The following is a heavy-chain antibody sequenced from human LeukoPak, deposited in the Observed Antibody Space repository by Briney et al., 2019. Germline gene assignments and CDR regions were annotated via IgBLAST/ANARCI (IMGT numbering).Heavy chain of an antibody. CDR1: GYSFTTYW. CDR3: ARREYCSGGSCYSRQVDY. D-gene: IGHD2-15*01. J-gene: IGHJ4*02. CDR2: IYPGDSDT. Sequence: GEPLKISCKGSGYSFTTYWIGWVRQMPGKGLEWMGIIYPGDSDTRYSPSLQGQVTISVDKSITTAYVQWSSLKASDSAMYYCARREYCSGGSCYSRQVDYWGQGTLVTVSS. V-gene: IGHV5-51*01.